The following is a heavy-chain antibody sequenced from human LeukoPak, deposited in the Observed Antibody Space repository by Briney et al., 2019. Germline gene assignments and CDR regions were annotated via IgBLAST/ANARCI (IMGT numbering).Heavy chain of an antibody. Sequence: PGGSLRLSCAASGFTFNSYSLNWVRQAPGKGLEWVSYISSSGSTIYYADSVKGRFTISRDNAKNSLYLQMNSLRAEDTAVYYCASNPNRSSPYFGDHWGQGTLVTVSS. V-gene: IGHV3-48*04. J-gene: IGHJ4*02. D-gene: IGHD6-6*01. CDR2: ISSSGSTI. CDR1: GFTFNSYS. CDR3: ASNPNRSSPYFGDH.